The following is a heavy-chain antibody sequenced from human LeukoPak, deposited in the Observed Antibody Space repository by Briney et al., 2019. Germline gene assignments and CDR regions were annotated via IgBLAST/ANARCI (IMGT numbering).Heavy chain of an antibody. CDR3: AKDTGAAGLEPNFDY. V-gene: IGHV3-9*01. Sequence: PGGSLRLSCAASGFTFDDYAMHWVRQAPGKGLEWVSGISRNSGSIGYADSVKGRFTISRDNAKNSLYLQMNSLRAEDTALYYCAKDTGAAGLEPNFDYWGQGTLVTVSS. CDR1: GFTFDDYA. J-gene: IGHJ4*02. CDR2: ISRNSGSI. D-gene: IGHD6-13*01.